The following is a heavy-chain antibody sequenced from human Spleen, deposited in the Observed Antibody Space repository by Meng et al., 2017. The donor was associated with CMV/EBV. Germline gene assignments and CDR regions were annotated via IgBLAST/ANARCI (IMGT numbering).Heavy chain of an antibody. CDR3: ATYRVGDPVRFDY. D-gene: IGHD1-26*01. CDR2: INPNTGGT. V-gene: IGHV1-2*02. CDR1: GYTISDYY. Sequence: KSSGYTISDYYIHWVRQAPGQGLEWMGWINPNTGGTKSDQKFQGRVTMTRDTSISTAYMELSSLRSDDTAVYFCATYRVGDPVRFDYWGQGTLVTVSS. J-gene: IGHJ4*02.